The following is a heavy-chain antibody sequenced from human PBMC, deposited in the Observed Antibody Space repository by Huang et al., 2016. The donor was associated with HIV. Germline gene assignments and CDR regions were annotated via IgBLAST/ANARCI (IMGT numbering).Heavy chain of an antibody. V-gene: IGHV4-59*11. J-gene: IGHJ6*03. CDR2: MYYSGTT. D-gene: IGHD3-10*01. CDR3: AKKAQGFAAQSYWYLDV. CDR1: GAPIRDHY. Sequence: QVQVQESGPGLVKPSETLSLTCSVSGAPIRDHYLTWIRQPPGKGLEWIGGMYYSGTTDYKPSLKSRVTISIDTAKNQVALKLRYVTAADTAVYYCAKKAQGFAAQSYWYLDVWGKGTTVTVSS.